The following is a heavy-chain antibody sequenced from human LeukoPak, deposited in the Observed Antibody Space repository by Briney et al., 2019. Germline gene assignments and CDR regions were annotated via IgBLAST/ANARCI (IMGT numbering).Heavy chain of an antibody. CDR3: ARGGGNFDY. D-gene: IGHD2/OR15-2a*01. CDR1: GFTFNTYW. CDR2: IKRDESET. J-gene: IGHJ4*02. Sequence: QPGGSLRLSCSASGFTFNTYWMNWVRQAPGKGLEWVANIKRDESETYYVDSVKGRFTISRDNAKNLLSLQMNSLRAEDTAVYYCARGGGNFDYWGQGTLVTVSS. V-gene: IGHV3-7*01.